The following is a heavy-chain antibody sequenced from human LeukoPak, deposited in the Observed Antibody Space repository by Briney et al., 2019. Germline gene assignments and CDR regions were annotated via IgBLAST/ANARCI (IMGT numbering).Heavy chain of an antibody. J-gene: IGHJ6*02. CDR2: ISSSSSYI. CDR3: ARAATPTDDYDAASPHPYYYYGMDV. D-gene: IGHD4-17*01. CDR1: GFTFSSYS. Sequence: GGSLRLSCAASGFTFSSYSMNWVRQAPGKGLEWVSSISSSSSYIYYADSVKGRFTISRDNAKNSLYLQMNSLRAEDTAVYYCARAATPTDDYDAASPHPYYYYGMDVWGQGTTVTVSS. V-gene: IGHV3-21*01.